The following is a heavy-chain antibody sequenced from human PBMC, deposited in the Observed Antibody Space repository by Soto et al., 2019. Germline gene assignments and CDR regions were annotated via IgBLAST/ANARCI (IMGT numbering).Heavy chain of an antibody. CDR2: IKQDGSEK. V-gene: IGHV3-7*05. CDR3: ARDRSSSWYYYYYYGMDV. Sequence: GGSLRLSCAASGFTFSSYWMSWVRQAPGKRLEWVANIKQDGSEKYYVDSVKGRFTMSRDNAKNSLDLQMNSLRAEDTAVYFCARDRSSSWYYYYYYGMDVWGQGTTVTVSS. D-gene: IGHD6-13*01. J-gene: IGHJ6*02. CDR1: GFTFSSYW.